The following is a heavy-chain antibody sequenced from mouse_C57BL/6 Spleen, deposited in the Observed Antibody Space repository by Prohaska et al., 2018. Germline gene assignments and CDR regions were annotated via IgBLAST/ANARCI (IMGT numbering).Heavy chain of an antibody. Sequence: TSYNQKFKGKATLTVDQSSSTAYMQLNSLTSEDSAVYYCAREYYGSSFYYYAMDYWGQGTSVTVSS. J-gene: IGHJ4*01. V-gene: IGHV1-39*01. CDR3: AREYYGSSFYYYAMDY. CDR2: T. D-gene: IGHD1-1*01.